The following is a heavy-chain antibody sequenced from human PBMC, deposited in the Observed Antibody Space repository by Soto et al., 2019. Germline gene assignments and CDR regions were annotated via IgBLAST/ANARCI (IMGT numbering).Heavy chain of an antibody. CDR3: ACVHYDFWSCYFHY. Sequence: QVQLVQSGAEVKKPGSSVKVSCKASGGTFSSYAISWVRQATGQGLEWMGGIIPIFGTANPAQKFQGRVTITADEYTRTAYMELSSLRSEDTAVYYCACVHYDFWSCYFHYWGQGTLVIVS. CDR2: IIPIFGTA. D-gene: IGHD3-3*01. J-gene: IGHJ4*02. V-gene: IGHV1-69*01. CDR1: GGTFSSYA.